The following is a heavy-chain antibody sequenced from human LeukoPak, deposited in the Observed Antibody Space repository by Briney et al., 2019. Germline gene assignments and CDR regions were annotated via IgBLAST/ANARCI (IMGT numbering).Heavy chain of an antibody. CDR1: GGSISSDRFY. Sequence: SETLSLTCTVSGGSISSDRFYWTWVRQPAGKGLEWIGRIKSSNTNYNPSLKSRVSISLDTSTNQFSLKLSSLTAANTAVYYCARVPDWTYVPDYWGQGTLVTVSS. V-gene: IGHV4-61*02. J-gene: IGHJ4*02. D-gene: IGHD3-16*01. CDR3: ARVPDWTYVPDY. CDR2: IKSSNT.